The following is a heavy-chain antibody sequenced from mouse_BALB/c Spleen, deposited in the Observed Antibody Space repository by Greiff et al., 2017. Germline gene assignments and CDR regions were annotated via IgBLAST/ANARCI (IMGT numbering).Heavy chain of an antibody. J-gene: IGHJ4*01. CDR2: ISSGSSTI. CDR3: ARSAYGNYVYYYAMDY. V-gene: IGHV5-17*02. Sequence: EVKLVESGGGLVQPGGSRKLSCAASGFTFSSFGMHWVRQAPEKGLEWVAYISSGSSTIYYADTVKGRFTISRDNPKNTLFLQMTSLRSEDTAMYYCARSAYGNYVYYYAMDYWGQGTSVTVSS. D-gene: IGHD2-10*02. CDR1: GFTFSSFG.